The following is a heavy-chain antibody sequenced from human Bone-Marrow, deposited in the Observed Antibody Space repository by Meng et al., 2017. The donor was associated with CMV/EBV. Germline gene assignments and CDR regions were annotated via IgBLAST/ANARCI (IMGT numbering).Heavy chain of an antibody. CDR1: GFTFSSYS. CDR3: ARGLDSSGYEDY. V-gene: IGHV3-21*01. D-gene: IGHD3-22*01. Sequence: GGSLRLSCAASGFTFSSYSMNWVRQAPGKGLEWVSSISSSSSYIYYADSVKGRFTISRDNAKNSLYLQMNSLRAEDTAVYYCARGLDSSGYEDYWGQGTRVTGSS. CDR2: ISSSSSYI. J-gene: IGHJ4*02.